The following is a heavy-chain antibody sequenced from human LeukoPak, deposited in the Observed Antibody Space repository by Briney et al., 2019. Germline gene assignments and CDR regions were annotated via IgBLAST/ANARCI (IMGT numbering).Heavy chain of an antibody. V-gene: IGHV1-18*01. CDR1: GYAFTTYG. CDR2: ISAYNGNT. Sequence: ASVKVSCKASGYAFTTYGITWVRQAPGQGLEWMGWISAYNGNTNYAQKLQGRVTMTTDTSTSTAYMELRSLRSDDTAVYYCARALVDGYKELGYWGQGTLVTVSS. J-gene: IGHJ4*02. CDR3: ARALVDGYKELGY. D-gene: IGHD5-24*01.